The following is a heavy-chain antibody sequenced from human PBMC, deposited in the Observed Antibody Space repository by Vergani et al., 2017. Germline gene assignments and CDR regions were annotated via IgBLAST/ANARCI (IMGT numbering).Heavy chain of an antibody. CDR3: ARGSYYDILTGNYYYGMDV. D-gene: IGHD3-9*01. CDR1: GFTFSSYS. J-gene: IGHJ6*02. V-gene: IGHV3-21*01. Sequence: EVQLVESGGGLVKPGGSLRLSCAASGFTFSSYSMNWVRQAPGEGLEWVSSISSSSSYIYYADSVKGRFTISRDNAKNSLYLQMNSLRAEDTAVYYCARGSYYDILTGNYYYGMDVWGQGTTVTVSS. CDR2: ISSSSSYI.